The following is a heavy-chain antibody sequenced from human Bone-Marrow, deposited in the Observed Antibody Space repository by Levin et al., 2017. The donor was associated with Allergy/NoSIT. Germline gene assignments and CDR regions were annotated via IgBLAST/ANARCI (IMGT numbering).Heavy chain of an antibody. D-gene: IGHD4-17*01. V-gene: IGHV5-51*01. CDR1: GYTFTNYW. CDR3: IRYRHGDHFIDF. Sequence: PGESLKISCKGSGYTFTNYWIGWVRQMPGKGLEWMGIVYGGDFTTRYSPSFRGQITISADTSITTGYLQWSGLQASDTAIYYCIRYRHGDHFIDFWGQGTLVTVSS. J-gene: IGHJ4*02. CDR2: VYGGDFTT.